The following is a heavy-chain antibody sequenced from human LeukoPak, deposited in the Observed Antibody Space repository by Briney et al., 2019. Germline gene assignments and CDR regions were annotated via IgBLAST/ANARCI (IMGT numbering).Heavy chain of an antibody. Sequence: SETLSLTCTVSGGSISSYYWSWIRQPPGKGLEWIGYIYYSGSTNYNPSLKSRVTISVDTSKNQFSLKLSSVTAADTAVYYCARDSYSYGSYYFDYWGQGTLVTVSS. V-gene: IGHV4-59*01. CDR3: ARDSYSYGSYYFDY. J-gene: IGHJ4*02. CDR2: IYYSGST. D-gene: IGHD5-18*01. CDR1: GGSISSYY.